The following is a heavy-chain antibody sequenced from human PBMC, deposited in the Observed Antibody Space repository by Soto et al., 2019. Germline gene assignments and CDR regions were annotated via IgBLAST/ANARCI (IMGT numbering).Heavy chain of an antibody. CDR2: IRSSATTT. V-gene: IGHV3-23*01. D-gene: IGHD3-16*01. CDR3: AKGGDIWGNNRAGFQN. CDR1: GFTYSSSA. Sequence: EVQLLESGGGLVQPGGSLRLSCGASGFTYSSSAMSWVRQAPGRGLEWVSVIRSSATTTYYADSVKGRFTISRDNSKNTLYLQMNNLRAEDTAVYYCAKGGDIWGNNRAGFQNWGQGTLVIVTS. J-gene: IGHJ1*01.